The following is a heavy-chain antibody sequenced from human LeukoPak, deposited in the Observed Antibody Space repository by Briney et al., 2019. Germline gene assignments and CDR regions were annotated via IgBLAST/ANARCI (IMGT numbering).Heavy chain of an antibody. V-gene: IGHV4-38-2*02. D-gene: IGHD3-22*01. CDR2: IYHSGST. CDR3: ARVLITMKTFDP. CDR1: GYSISSGYY. Sequence: SVTLSLTCTVSGYSISSGYYWGWIRQPPGKGLEWIGSIYHSGSTYYNPSLKSRVTISVDTSKNQFSLKLSSVTAADTAVYYCARVLITMKTFDPWGQGTLVTVSS. J-gene: IGHJ5*02.